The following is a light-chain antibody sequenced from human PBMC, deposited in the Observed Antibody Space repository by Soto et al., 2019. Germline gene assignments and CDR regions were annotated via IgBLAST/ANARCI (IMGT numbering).Light chain of an antibody. Sequence: IQLTQSPSYLTASVGDRVTITCRASQGISSYLAWYQQQPGKAPKLLIYAASTFQSGVPSRFSGSGSGTDFTLTISSLQPEDVATYYCQKYNSAPLTVGGGTKVAI. V-gene: IGKV1-27*01. J-gene: IGKJ4*01. CDR2: AAS. CDR1: QGISSY. CDR3: QKYNSAPLT.